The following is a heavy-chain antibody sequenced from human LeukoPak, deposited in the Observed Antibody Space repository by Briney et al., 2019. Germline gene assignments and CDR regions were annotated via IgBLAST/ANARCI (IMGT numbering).Heavy chain of an antibody. Sequence: KSSETLSLTCTVSGGSISSSSYYWGWIRQPPGKGLEWIGSIYYSGSTYYNPSLKSRVTISVDTSKNQFSLKLSSVTAADTAVYYCARERRYMTYYYDSSDPSGDFDYWGQGTLVTVSS. CDR1: GGSISSSSYY. CDR3: ARERRYMTYYYDSSDPSGDFDY. V-gene: IGHV4-39*07. J-gene: IGHJ4*02. D-gene: IGHD3-22*01. CDR2: IYYSGST.